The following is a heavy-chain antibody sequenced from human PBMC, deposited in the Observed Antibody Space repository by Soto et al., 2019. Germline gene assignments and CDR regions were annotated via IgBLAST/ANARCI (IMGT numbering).Heavy chain of an antibody. CDR2: ISYDGSNK. V-gene: IGHV3-30-3*01. CDR3: AREERNCYSLFSSCAMDV. D-gene: IGHD2-15*01. CDR1: GFTFSSYA. J-gene: IGHJ6*02. Sequence: GGSLRLSCAASGFTFSSYAMHWVRQAPGKGLEWVAVISYDGSNKYYADSVKGRFTISRDNSKNTLYLQMNSLRAEDTAVYYCAREERNCYSLFSSCAMDVWGQGTTVTGS.